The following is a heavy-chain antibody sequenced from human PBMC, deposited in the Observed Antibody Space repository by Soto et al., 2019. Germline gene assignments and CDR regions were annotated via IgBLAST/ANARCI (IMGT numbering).Heavy chain of an antibody. V-gene: IGHV3-7*01. CDR3: ARAEIKYSSSWYVWPLDY. Sequence: PGGSLRLSCAASGFTFSSYWMSWVRQAPGKGLEWVANIKQDGSEKYYVDSVKGRFTISRDNAKNSLYLQMNSLRAEDTAVYYCARAEIKYSSSWYVWPLDYWGQGTLVTVSS. D-gene: IGHD6-13*01. CDR1: GFTFSSYW. CDR2: IKQDGSEK. J-gene: IGHJ4*02.